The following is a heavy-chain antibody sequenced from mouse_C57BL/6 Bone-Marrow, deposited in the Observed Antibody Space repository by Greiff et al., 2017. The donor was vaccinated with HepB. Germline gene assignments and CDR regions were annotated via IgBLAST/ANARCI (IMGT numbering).Heavy chain of an antibody. CDR2: IYPGSGNT. J-gene: IGHJ3*01. D-gene: IGHD2-2*01. V-gene: IGHV1-66*01. Sequence: QVQLQQSGPELVKPGASVKISCKASGYSFTSYYIHWVKQRPGQGLGWIGWIYPGSGNTKYHETFKGKATLTSDTAYSTAYMQLSSLTSEESAVYYGARGHGFYYWGQCTRVTVSA. CDR3: ARGHGFYY. CDR1: GYSFTSYY.